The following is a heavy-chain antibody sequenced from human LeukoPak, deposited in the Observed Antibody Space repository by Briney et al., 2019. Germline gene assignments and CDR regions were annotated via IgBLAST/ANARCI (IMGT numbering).Heavy chain of an antibody. Sequence: XRSLRLSCAASGFTFSSYGMHWVRQAPGKGLEWVAVISYDGSNKYYADSVKGRFTISRDNSKNTLYLQMNSLRAEDTAVYYCAKDVGLGGNWFDPWGQGTLVTVSS. CDR3: AKDVGLGGNWFDP. CDR1: GFTFSSYG. CDR2: ISYDGSNK. J-gene: IGHJ5*02. V-gene: IGHV3-30*18. D-gene: IGHD2-15*01.